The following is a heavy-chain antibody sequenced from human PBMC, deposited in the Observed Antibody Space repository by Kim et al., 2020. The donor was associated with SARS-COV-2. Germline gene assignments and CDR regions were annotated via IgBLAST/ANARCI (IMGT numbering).Heavy chain of an antibody. J-gene: IGHJ4*02. V-gene: IGHV3-23*01. CDR1: GFTFSSYA. CDR3: AKGDCSSTSCHTTDY. CDR2: ISGSGGSI. D-gene: IGHD2-2*02. Sequence: GGSLRLSCAASGFTFSSYAMRWVRQAPGKGLEWVSTISGSGGSIYYADSVKGRFTISRDNSKNTLYLQMNNLRAEDTAVYYCAKGDCSSTSCHTTDYWGRGTLVTVSS.